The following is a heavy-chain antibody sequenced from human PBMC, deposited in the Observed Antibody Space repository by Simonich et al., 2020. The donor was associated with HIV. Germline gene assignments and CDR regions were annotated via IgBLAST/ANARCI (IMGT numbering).Heavy chain of an antibody. J-gene: IGHJ4*02. CDR3: ARDDKGGQQLVGI. V-gene: IGHV1-18*01. D-gene: IGHD6-13*01. CDR1: GYTFSNYG. CDR2: IRENNGDT. Sequence: QVQLVQSGPEVKKPGASVKVSCKASGYTFSNYGISWVRQAPGQGLEWMGWIRENNGDTKYAQKIQDRVTMSTDTSTSTAYMELRSLRSDDTAVYYCARDDKGGQQLVGIWGQGTLVTVSS.